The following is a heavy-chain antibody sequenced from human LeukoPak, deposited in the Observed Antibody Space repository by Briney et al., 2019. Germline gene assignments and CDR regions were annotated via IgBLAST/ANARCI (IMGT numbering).Heavy chain of an antibody. D-gene: IGHD4-11*01. CDR2: IWSDGSNK. Sequence: GRSLRLSCAASGFTFSHYGMHWVRQAPGKGLEWVAVIWSDGSNKYYADSVKGRFTISRDNSKNTVSLQMTSLRTGDTAVYYCAKDAQRGFDYSNSLEHWGQGSLVTVSS. CDR3: AKDAQRGFDYSNSLEH. J-gene: IGHJ4*02. V-gene: IGHV3-33*06. CDR1: GFTFSHYG.